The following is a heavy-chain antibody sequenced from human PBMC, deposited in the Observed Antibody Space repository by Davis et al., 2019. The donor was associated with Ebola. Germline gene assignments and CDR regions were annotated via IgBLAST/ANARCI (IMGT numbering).Heavy chain of an antibody. J-gene: IGHJ4*02. D-gene: IGHD5-12*01. V-gene: IGHV4-34*01. Sequence: GSLRLSCAVYGGSFSGYYWSWIRQPPGKGLEWIGEINHSGSTNYNPSLKGRVTISVDTSKNQFSLKLSSVTAADTAVYYCARKRGYSGYDRFDYWGQGTLVTVSS. CDR2: INHSGST. CDR1: GGSFSGYY. CDR3: ARKRGYSGYDRFDY.